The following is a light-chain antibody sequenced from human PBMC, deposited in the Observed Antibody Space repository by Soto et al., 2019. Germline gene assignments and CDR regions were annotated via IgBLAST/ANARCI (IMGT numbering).Light chain of an antibody. CDR3: QQRSNS. V-gene: IGKV3-11*01. CDR2: DAS. J-gene: IGKJ3*01. Sequence: EIVLTQSPATLSLSPGERATLSCRASQSVSSYLAWYQQKPGQAPRLLIYDASNRATGIPARFSGSGSRTDFTLTISSLEPEDFAVYYCQQRSNSFGPGTKVDIK. CDR1: QSVSSY.